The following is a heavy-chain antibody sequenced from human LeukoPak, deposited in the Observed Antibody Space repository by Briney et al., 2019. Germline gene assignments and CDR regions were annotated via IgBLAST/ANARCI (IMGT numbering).Heavy chain of an antibody. CDR2: INSDGINT. Sequence: GGSLRLSCAASGFTFSNCWMHWVRQAPGKGLVWVSRINSDGINTSYADSVKGRFTISRGNAKNTLNLQMNSLRAEDTAVYYCARDLGQYYDTSDNWFDPWGQGTLVTVSS. V-gene: IGHV3-74*01. D-gene: IGHD3-22*01. J-gene: IGHJ5*02. CDR3: ARDLGQYYDTSDNWFDP. CDR1: GFTFSNCW.